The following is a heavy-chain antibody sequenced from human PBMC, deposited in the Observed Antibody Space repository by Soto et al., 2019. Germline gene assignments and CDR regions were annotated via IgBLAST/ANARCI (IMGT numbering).Heavy chain of an antibody. V-gene: IGHV3-11*01. Sequence: QVQLVGSGGGLVKPGGSLRLSCAASGFTFSDYYMSWIRQAPGKGLEWISYISTSGTTIYYADSVKGRLTVSRDNAKNSLSLQMNSLRAEDTAVYYCARDPVSATGLGYGMDVWGQGTTVTVSS. J-gene: IGHJ6*02. D-gene: IGHD6-19*01. CDR2: ISTSGTTI. CDR3: ARDPVSATGLGYGMDV. CDR1: GFTFSDYY.